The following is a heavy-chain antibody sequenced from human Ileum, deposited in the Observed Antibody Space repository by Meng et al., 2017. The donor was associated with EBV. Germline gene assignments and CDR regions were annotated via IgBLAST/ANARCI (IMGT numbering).Heavy chain of an antibody. J-gene: IGHJ5*02. V-gene: IGHV3-23*04. CDR3: AKGRAGNWFDP. Sequence: EVELVGAGGGLFQPGGALRLSCAASGFIFNNYAMSWVRQTPGKGLEWVSAISGGADSTYYVHSVEGRFTISRDNSKNTLYLQMNSLRAEDSAVYYCAKGRAGNWFDPWGQGTLVTVSS. CDR2: ISGGADST. CDR1: GFIFNNYA.